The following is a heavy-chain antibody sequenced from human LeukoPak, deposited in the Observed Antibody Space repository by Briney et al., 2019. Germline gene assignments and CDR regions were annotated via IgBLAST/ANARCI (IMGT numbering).Heavy chain of an antibody. CDR3: ASHAGGRTSHFDY. CDR1: GGSISSYY. V-gene: IGHV4-4*07. J-gene: IGHJ4*02. CDR2: IYTSGST. Sequence: SETLSLTCTVSGGSISSYYWSWIRQPAGKGLEWIGRIYTSGSTNYSPSLKSRVAMSVDTSKNQFSLKLSSVTAADTAVYYCASHAGGRTSHFDYWGQGTLVTVSS. D-gene: IGHD2-15*01.